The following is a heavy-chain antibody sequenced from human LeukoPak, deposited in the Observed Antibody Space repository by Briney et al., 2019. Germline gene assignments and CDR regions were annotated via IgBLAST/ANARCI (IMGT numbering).Heavy chain of an antibody. J-gene: IGHJ3*02. D-gene: IGHD2-2*01. CDR1: GFTFSNFT. V-gene: IGHV3-48*01. CDR3: ARAKGYCSSTSCYAGAFDI. Sequence: GGSLRLSCAASGFTFSNFTMNWVRQAPGKGLEWVSYISRSSDVIYYADSVKGRFTISRDNSKNTLYLQMNSLRAEDTAVYYCARAKGYCSSTSCYAGAFDIWGQGTMVTVSS. CDR2: ISRSSDVI.